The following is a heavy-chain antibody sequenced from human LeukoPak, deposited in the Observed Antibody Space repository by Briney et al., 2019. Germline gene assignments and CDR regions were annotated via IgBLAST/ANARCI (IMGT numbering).Heavy chain of an antibody. CDR3: AREHMTPSGFDP. D-gene: IGHD2-15*01. V-gene: IGHV4-59*11. CDR2: IYYSGST. Sequence: SETLSLTCTVSGGSISSHYWSWIRQPPGKGLEWIGYIYYSGSTNYNPSLKSRVTISVDTSKNQFSLKLSSVTAADTAVYYCAREHMTPSGFDPWGQGTLVTVSS. CDR1: GGSISSHY. J-gene: IGHJ5*02.